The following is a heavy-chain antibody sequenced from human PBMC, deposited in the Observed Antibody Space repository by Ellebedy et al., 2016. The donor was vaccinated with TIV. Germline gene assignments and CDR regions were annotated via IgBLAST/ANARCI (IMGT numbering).Heavy chain of an antibody. V-gene: IGHV1-46*04. CDR2: INHSGGST. D-gene: IGHD6-19*01. Sequence: AASVKVSCKASGYTFRNYFMHWVRQAPGQGLEWMGIINHSGGSTTYAQKLQGRVTMTRDTSTSTVYMELSSLRYEDTAVYYCARARSSGWLHTPDYWGQGILVTVSS. CDR1: GYTFRNYF. CDR3: ARARSSGWLHTPDY. J-gene: IGHJ4*02.